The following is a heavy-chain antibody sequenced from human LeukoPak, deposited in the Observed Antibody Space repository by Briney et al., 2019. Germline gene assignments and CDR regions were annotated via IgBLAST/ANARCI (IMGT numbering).Heavy chain of an antibody. Sequence: PGGSLRLSCAASDFTFSSYWMHWVRHAPGKGLVWVSRIFNPGGATAYVDSVKGRFTVSRDNAENTLSLQMNSLRVEDTAVYYCVRVNCAGDCTSRDWYFDLWGRGTLVVVSS. J-gene: IGHJ2*01. CDR1: DFTFSSYW. V-gene: IGHV3-74*01. CDR2: IFNPGGAT. D-gene: IGHD2-21*02. CDR3: VRVNCAGDCTSRDWYFDL.